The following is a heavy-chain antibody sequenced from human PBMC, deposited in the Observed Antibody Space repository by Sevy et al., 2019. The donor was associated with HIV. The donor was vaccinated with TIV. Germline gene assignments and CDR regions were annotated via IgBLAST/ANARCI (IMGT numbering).Heavy chain of an antibody. J-gene: IGHJ6*03. CDR2: ISGSGTRT. D-gene: IGHD3-16*01. CDR1: GFSFDSYG. V-gene: IGHV3-23*01. CDR3: AKGGEGRYDPDEIGYYFYYYNMDV. Sequence: GGSLRLSCAVSGFSFDSYGMTWVRQAPGKGLEWVSGISGSGTRTYYADSVKGRFIISRDNSKNTLYLQMNSLRSEDTAIYYCAKGGEGRYDPDEIGYYFYYYNMDVWGKGTTVTVSS.